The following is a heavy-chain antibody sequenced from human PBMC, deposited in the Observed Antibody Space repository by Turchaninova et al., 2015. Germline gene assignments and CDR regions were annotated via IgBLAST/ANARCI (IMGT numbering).Heavy chain of an antibody. Sequence: EVQLVESGGGLVQPGGSLRLSCSASGFTFSNYAMHWVRQAPGKGLQYVSAISSNGCSTVHAAPVKGRFTISRDNSKNTLHLQMSSLRVEDTAVYYCVKDRDICSTTSCHYFDYWGQGTLVTVSS. CDR1: GFTFSNYA. CDR3: VKDRDICSTTSCHYFDY. CDR2: ISSNGCST. V-gene: IGHV3-64D*06. J-gene: IGHJ4*02. D-gene: IGHD2-2*01.